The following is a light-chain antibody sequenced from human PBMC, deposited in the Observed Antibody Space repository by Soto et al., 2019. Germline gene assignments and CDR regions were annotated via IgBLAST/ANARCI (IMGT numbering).Light chain of an antibody. CDR2: GAS. CDR3: HQYNHWPFT. J-gene: IGKJ5*01. Sequence: EIVMTQSPATLSVSPGARATLSCRASQSVNSNLAWYQQKPGQAPRLLICGASTRATGLPARFSGSGSGTEFTLTISSLQSEDFAAYYCHQYNHWPFTFGQGTRLEI. V-gene: IGKV3D-15*01. CDR1: QSVNSN.